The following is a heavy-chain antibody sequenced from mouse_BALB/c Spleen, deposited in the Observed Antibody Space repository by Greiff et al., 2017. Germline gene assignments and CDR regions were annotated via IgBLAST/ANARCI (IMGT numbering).Heavy chain of an antibody. D-gene: IGHD2-1*01. V-gene: IGHV2-9*02. CDR1: GFSLTSYG. CDR3: ARVRYGNYGFAY. J-gene: IGHJ3*01. CDR2: IWAGGST. Sequence: QVQLKQSGPGLVAPSQSLSITCTVSGFSLTSYGVHWVRQPPGKGLEWLGVIWAGGSTNYNSAPMSRLSISKDNSKSHVFLKMNSLQTDDTAMYYCARVRYGNYGFAYWGQGTLVTVSA.